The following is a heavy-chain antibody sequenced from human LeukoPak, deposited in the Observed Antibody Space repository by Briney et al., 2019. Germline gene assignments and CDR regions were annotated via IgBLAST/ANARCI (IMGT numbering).Heavy chain of an antibody. CDR1: GYTFTSYG. J-gene: IGHJ6*03. CDR2: ISAYNGNT. CDR3: ARHGKEKIQLWTPSYYYYYMDV. Sequence: VASVKVSCKASGYTFTSYGISWVRQAPGQGLEWMGWISAYNGNTNYAQKLQGRVTMTTDTSTSTAYMELRSLRSDDTAVYYCARHGKEKIQLWTPSYYYYYMDVWGKGTTVTVSS. D-gene: IGHD5-18*01. V-gene: IGHV1-18*01.